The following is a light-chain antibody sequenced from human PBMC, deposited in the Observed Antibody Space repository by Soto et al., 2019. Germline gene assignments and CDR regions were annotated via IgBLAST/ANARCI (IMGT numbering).Light chain of an antibody. J-gene: IGKJ5*01. Sequence: EIVMTQSPATLSVSPGGRVTLSCRASQSVTNRYLAWYQHKPGQAPRLLIYGASTRATGIPDRFSGSGFETDFSLTISRLEPEDFAVYFCQQYSTSPPITFGQGTRLEIK. CDR1: QSVTNRY. CDR3: QQYSTSPPIT. CDR2: GAS. V-gene: IGKV3-20*01.